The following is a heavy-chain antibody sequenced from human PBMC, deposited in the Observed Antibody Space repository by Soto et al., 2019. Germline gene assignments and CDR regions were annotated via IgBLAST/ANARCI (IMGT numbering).Heavy chain of an antibody. CDR3: AREYSSSYNYYGMDV. V-gene: IGHV3-33*01. J-gene: IGHJ6*02. D-gene: IGHD6-6*01. Sequence: QVQLVESGGGVVQPGRSLRLSCAASGFTFSSYGMHWVRQAPGKGLEWVAVRWYDGSNKYYADSVKGRFTISRDNSKNALYLQMNSLRAEDTAVYDCAREYSSSYNYYGMDVWGQGNTVTVSS. CDR2: RWYDGSNK. CDR1: GFTFSSYG.